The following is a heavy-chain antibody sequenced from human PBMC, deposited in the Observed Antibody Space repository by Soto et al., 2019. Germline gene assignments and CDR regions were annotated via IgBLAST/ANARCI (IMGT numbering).Heavy chain of an antibody. Sequence: EVQVVESGGGLVQPGGSLRLSCAASGFTFGIHWMTWVRQVPGKGLEWVANINQDGSDKYYLDSVKGRFIISRDNAKDSLYLQMNSLRVEDTAVYYCATSMRHTLDPWGQGTRVTVS. CDR3: ATSMRHTLDP. J-gene: IGHJ5*02. D-gene: IGHD2-21*01. V-gene: IGHV3-7*01. CDR1: GFTFGIHW. CDR2: INQDGSDK.